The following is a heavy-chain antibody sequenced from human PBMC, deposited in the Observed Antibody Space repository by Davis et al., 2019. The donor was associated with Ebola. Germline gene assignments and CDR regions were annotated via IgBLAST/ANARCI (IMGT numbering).Heavy chain of an antibody. Sequence: GESLKISCAASGFTFSSYAMSWVRQAPGKGLVWVSRINSDGSSTSYADSVKGRFTISRDNAKNTLYLQMNSLRAEDTAVYYCARDLSVYSYGIIDYWGQGTLVTVSS. CDR3: ARDLSVYSYGIIDY. CDR2: INSDGSST. V-gene: IGHV3-74*01. D-gene: IGHD5-18*01. CDR1: GFTFSSYA. J-gene: IGHJ4*02.